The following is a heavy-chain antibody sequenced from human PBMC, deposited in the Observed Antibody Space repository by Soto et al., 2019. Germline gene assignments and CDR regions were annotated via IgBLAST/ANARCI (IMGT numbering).Heavy chain of an antibody. V-gene: IGHV4-30-2*03. Sequence: PSETLSLTCAVSGGSISSGGYSWSWLRQPPGKGLEWIGYIFHSGSTYYNPSLKSRVTISVDTSKNQFSLKLSSVTAADTAVYYCARHRVTIFYDPWGQGTLVTSPQ. J-gene: IGHJ5*02. CDR3: ARHRVTIFYDP. CDR1: GGSISSGGYS. CDR2: IFHSGST. D-gene: IGHD3-9*01.